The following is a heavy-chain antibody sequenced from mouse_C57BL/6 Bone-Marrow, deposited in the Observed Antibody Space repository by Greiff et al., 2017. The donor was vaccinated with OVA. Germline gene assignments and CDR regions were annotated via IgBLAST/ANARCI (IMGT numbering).Heavy chain of an antibody. CDR2: IRSKSNNYAT. CDR3: VRGGNPYAMDY. D-gene: IGHD2-1*01. V-gene: IGHV10-1*01. CDR1: GFSFNTYA. Sequence: EVQGVESGGGLVQPKGSLKLSCAASGFSFNTYAMNWVRQAPGKGLEWVARIRSKSNNYATYYADSVKDRFTISRDDSESMLYLQMNNLKTEDTAMYYCVRGGNPYAMDYWGQGTSVTVSS. J-gene: IGHJ4*01.